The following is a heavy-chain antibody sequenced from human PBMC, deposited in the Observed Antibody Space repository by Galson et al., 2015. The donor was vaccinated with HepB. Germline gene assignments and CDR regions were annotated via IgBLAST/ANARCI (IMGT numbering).Heavy chain of an antibody. V-gene: IGHV3-30*03. CDR2: ISHDGSHK. Sequence: SLRLSCAASGISFSQYGMHWVRQAPGKGLEWVTVISHDGSHKVYVDSVKGRFTISRDNSKSTLYLQMNSLRPEDTAVYYCASWGHTRRDLSALPGYFHHWGRGTLVTVSS. CDR1: GISFSQYG. CDR3: ASWGHTRRDLSALPGYFHH. J-gene: IGHJ1*01. D-gene: IGHD5-24*01.